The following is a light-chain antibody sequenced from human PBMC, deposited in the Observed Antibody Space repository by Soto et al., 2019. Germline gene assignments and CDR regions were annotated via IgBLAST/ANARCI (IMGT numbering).Light chain of an antibody. CDR1: QGIRSS. J-gene: IGKJ1*01. CDR3: QQFNSYPWT. V-gene: IGKV1-13*02. Sequence: AIQLTQSPSSLSASVGDRVTITCRASQGIRSSLAWFQQKAGNPPKVLIYEASVLETGVSSRFSGSGSGTDFTLSISILQPEDVATYYCQQFNSYPWTFGQGTTVEVK. CDR2: EAS.